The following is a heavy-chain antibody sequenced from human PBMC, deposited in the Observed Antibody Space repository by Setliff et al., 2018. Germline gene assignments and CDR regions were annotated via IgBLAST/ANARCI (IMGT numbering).Heavy chain of an antibody. D-gene: IGHD3-22*01. CDR1: GGTFSTFG. CDR2: TIPMFGTT. J-gene: IGHJ6*03. CDR3: VREGVDSSGYYFYYYYYMDV. Sequence: SVKVSCKTSGGTFSTFGIHWVRQAPGQGLEWMGGTIPMFGTTEYAQKFQGRLTIITDESTNTAFMQLSSLRSDDTAVYYCVREGVDSSGYYFYYYYYMDVWGKGTTVTVSS. V-gene: IGHV1-69*05.